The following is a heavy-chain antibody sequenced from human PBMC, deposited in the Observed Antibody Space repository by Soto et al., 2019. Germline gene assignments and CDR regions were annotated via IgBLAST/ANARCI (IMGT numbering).Heavy chain of an antibody. CDR1: GFTFSSYS. Sequence: GGSLRLSCAASGFTFSSYSMNWVRQAPGKGLEWVSYISSSSSTIYYADSVKGRFTISRDNAKNSLYLQMNSLRAEDTAVYYCARVGLGYCSSTSCYPFDYWGQGTLVTVSS. J-gene: IGHJ4*02. CDR3: ARVGLGYCSSTSCYPFDY. V-gene: IGHV3-48*01. D-gene: IGHD2-2*03. CDR2: ISSSSSTI.